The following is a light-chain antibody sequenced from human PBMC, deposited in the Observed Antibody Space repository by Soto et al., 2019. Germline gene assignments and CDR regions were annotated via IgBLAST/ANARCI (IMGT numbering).Light chain of an antibody. V-gene: IGLV2-14*01. J-gene: IGLJ3*02. Sequence: QSALTQPASVSGSPGQSITISCTGTSSDGGGYNYVSWYQQHPGNAPKLMIYEVSNRPSGVSNRFSGSKSGNTASLTISGLQAEDEADYYCSSYTSSSTRVFDGGTQLTVL. CDR1: SSDGGGYNY. CDR3: SSYTSSSTRV. CDR2: EVS.